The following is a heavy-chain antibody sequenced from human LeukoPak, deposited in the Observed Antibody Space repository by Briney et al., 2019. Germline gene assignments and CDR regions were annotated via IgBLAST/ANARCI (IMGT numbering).Heavy chain of an antibody. D-gene: IGHD3-10*01. CDR2: IDWDDDK. Sequence: SGPTLANPTQTLTLTCTFSGFSLSTSGMCVSWIRQPPGKALEWLARIDWDDDKYYSTSLKTRLTISKDTSKNQVVLTMTNMDPVDTATYYCARIPYGSGSYPYFDYWGQGTLVTVSS. CDR1: GFSLSTSGMC. CDR3: ARIPYGSGSYPYFDY. V-gene: IGHV2-70*11. J-gene: IGHJ4*02.